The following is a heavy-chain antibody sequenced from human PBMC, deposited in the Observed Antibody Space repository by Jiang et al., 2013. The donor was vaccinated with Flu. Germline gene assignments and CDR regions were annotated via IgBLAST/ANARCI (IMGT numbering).Heavy chain of an antibody. CDR1: GFTFSNYW. Sequence: VESGGGLVQPGGSLRLSCAASGFTFSNYWMHWVRQAPGKGLVWVSRIDVDGSSTRYADSVKGRFTLSRDNAKNTLNLQMNSLRVEDTAVYYCVRQGREDFDYWGQGTLVTVS. J-gene: IGHJ4*02. CDR2: IDVDGSST. CDR3: VRQGREDFDY. D-gene: IGHD5-24*01. V-gene: IGHV3-74*01.